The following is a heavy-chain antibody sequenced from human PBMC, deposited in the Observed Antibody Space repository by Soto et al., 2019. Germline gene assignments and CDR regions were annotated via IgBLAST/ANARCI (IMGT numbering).Heavy chain of an antibody. CDR2: IQSGGPT. V-gene: IGHV3-66*01. CDR1: GFTFSSYA. D-gene: IGHD2-15*01. Sequence: GGSLRLSCAASGFTFSSYAMSWVRRAPGKGLEWVSLIQSGGPTYYADSVKGRFTISRDTSENTLHLQMDSLRAEDTAVYYCARDDVLCDGGSCYGVHLDVWGKGTTVTVSS. J-gene: IGHJ6*03. CDR3: ARDDVLCDGGSCYGVHLDV.